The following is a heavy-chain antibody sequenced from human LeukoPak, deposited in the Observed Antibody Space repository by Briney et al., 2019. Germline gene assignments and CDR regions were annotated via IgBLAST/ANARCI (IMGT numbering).Heavy chain of an antibody. J-gene: IGHJ6*03. V-gene: IGHV1-18*01. CDR1: GYTLTSYG. Sequence: ASVKVSCKASGYTLTSYGISWVRQAPGQGLEWMGWISAYNGNTRYAQKLQGRVTMTTDSSTSTAYMELRSLRSDDTAVYYCARGPIIDIVVIPATADYYHMDVWGKGTTVTVSS. CDR3: ARGPIIDIVVIPATADYYHMDV. CDR2: ISAYNGNT. D-gene: IGHD2-2*01.